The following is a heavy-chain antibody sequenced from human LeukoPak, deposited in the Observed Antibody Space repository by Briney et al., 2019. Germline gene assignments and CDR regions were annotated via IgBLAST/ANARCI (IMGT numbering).Heavy chain of an antibody. CDR1: GFTFSSYA. J-gene: IGHJ5*02. D-gene: IGHD6-13*01. Sequence: LAGGSLRLSCAASGFTFSSYAMSWVRQAPGKGLEWVSAISGSGGSTYYADSVKGRFTISRDNSKNTLYLQMNSLRAEDTAVYYCAKDPPRRLAAAGNWFDPWGQGTLVTVSS. V-gene: IGHV3-23*01. CDR2: ISGSGGST. CDR3: AKDPPRRLAAAGNWFDP.